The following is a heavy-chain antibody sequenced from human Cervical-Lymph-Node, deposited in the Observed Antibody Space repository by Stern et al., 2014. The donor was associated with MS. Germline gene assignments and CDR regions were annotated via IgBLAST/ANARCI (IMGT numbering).Heavy chain of an antibody. Sequence: QVQLVESGGGVVQPGRSLRLSCAASGFTFSSSGMDWVRQAPGKGLEWVAVTWDDGSNKEYADSVKGRVAISRANSKNTLYLQMNSLRAEDTAVYYCVRHYSSSHPDAFDIWGQGTMVTVSS. CDR1: GFTFSSSG. V-gene: IGHV3-33*01. J-gene: IGHJ3*02. CDR2: TWDDGSNK. D-gene: IGHD2-2*01. CDR3: VRHYSSSHPDAFDI.